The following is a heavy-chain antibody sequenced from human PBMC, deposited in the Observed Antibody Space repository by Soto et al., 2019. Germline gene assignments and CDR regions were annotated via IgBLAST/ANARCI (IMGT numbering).Heavy chain of an antibody. Sequence: AXECLRLSCAASGFTFSSYAMHWVRQAPGRGLEWVAVISYDGSNKYYADSVKGRFTISRDNSKNTLYLQMNSLRAEDTAVYYCAGSTLNYGSGPYGMDVWGQGTTVTVSS. D-gene: IGHD3-10*01. CDR2: ISYDGSNK. CDR3: AGSTLNYGSGPYGMDV. J-gene: IGHJ6*02. CDR1: GFTFSSYA. V-gene: IGHV3-30-3*01.